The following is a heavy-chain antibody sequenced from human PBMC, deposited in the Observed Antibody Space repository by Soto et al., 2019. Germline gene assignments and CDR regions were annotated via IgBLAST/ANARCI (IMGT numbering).Heavy chain of an antibody. CDR2: IYYSGST. J-gene: IGHJ6*02. Sequence: QVQLQESGPGLVKPSQTLSLTCTVSGGSISSGDYYWSWIRQPPGKGLEWIGYIYYSGSTYYNPSLKSXXTXSXXTSKHQFSLKLSSVTAADTAVYYCARDPYPYGMDVWGQGTTVTVSS. CDR1: GGSISSGDYY. V-gene: IGHV4-30-4*01. CDR3: ARDPYPYGMDV.